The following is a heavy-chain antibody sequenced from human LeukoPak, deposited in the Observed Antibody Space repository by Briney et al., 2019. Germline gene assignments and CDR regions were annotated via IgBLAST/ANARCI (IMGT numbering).Heavy chain of an antibody. CDR2: ISGHGDTI. CDR3: TRSNWGPEY. CDR1: GFTFTAYY. D-gene: IGHD7-27*01. J-gene: IGHJ4*02. Sequence: GGSLRLSCAASGFTFTAYYMSWIRQAPGKGLEWISHISGHGDTIYYADSVKGRFTTSRDNAKNSLYLQMNSLRAEDTAVYYCTRSNWGPEYWGQGTLVTVSS. V-gene: IGHV3-11*04.